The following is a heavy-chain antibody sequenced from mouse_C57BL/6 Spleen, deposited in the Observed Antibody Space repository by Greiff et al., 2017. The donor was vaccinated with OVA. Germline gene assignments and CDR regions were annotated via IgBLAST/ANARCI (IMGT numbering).Heavy chain of an antibody. CDR3: ARLRRGYYYAMDY. V-gene: IGHV5-17*01. D-gene: IGHD2-12*01. CDR1: GFTFSDYG. Sequence: EVQLQESGGGLVKPGGSLKLSCAASGFTFSDYGMHWVRQAPEKGLEWVAYISSGSSTIYYADTVKGRFTISRDNAKNTLFLQMTSLRSEDTAMYYCARLRRGYYYAMDYWGQGTSVTVSS. J-gene: IGHJ4*01. CDR2: ISSGSSTI.